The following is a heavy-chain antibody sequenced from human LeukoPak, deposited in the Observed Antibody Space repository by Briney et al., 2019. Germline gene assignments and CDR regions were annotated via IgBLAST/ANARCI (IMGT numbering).Heavy chain of an antibody. J-gene: IGHJ4*02. V-gene: IGHV3-15*01. CDR1: RFTFTAAW. D-gene: IGHD6-13*01. CDR2: IKSKSDGGTT. CDR3: ARDSRYYYIDY. Sequence: GGSLRLSCAVSRFTFTAAWMSWVRQAPGKGLEWVVRIKSKSDGGTTDYAAPVKGRFTISRDDSKNSLYLQMNSLKTEDTAVYYCARDSRYYYIDYWGQGTLVTVSS.